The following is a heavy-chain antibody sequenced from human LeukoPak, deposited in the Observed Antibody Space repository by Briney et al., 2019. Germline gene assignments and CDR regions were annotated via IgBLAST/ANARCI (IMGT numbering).Heavy chain of an antibody. CDR1: GYSISSGYY. V-gene: IGHV4-38-2*02. D-gene: IGHD2-15*01. J-gene: IGHJ4*02. Sequence: NPSETLSLTCTVSGYSISSGYYWGWIRQPPGKGLEWIGSIYQSGSTYYNPSLKSRVTISVDTSKNQFSLKLSSVTAADTAVYYCARDPLGYCSGGSCYNLHFDYWGQGTLVTVSS. CDR2: IYQSGST. CDR3: ARDPLGYCSGGSCYNLHFDY.